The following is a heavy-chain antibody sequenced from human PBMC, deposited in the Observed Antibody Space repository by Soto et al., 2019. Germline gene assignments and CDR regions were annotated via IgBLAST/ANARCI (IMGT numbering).Heavy chain of an antibody. Sequence: QVQLVESGGGVVQPGRSLRLSCAASGFTFSSYAMHWGRQAPGKGLEWVAVISYDGSNKYYADSVKGRFTISRDNSKNTLYLQMNSLRAEDTAVYYCARGKALYSSSWFDAFDIWGQGTMVTVSS. V-gene: IGHV3-30-3*01. CDR3: ARGKALYSSSWFDAFDI. D-gene: IGHD6-13*01. CDR1: GFTFSSYA. CDR2: ISYDGSNK. J-gene: IGHJ3*02.